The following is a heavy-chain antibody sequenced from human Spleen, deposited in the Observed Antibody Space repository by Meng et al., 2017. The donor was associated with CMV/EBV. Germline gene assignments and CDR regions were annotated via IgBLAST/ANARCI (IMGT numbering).Heavy chain of an antibody. CDR3: ARYRDYFHGMDV. Sequence: ASVKVSCKASGYTFNSYDINWVRQATGQGLEWMGWINPNSGYTAYAQKFQGRVTMTRDTATTTAYMELSSLVSEDTAVYHCARYRDYFHGMDVWGQGTTVTVSS. V-gene: IGHV1-8*01. D-gene: IGHD4-17*01. J-gene: IGHJ6*02. CDR1: GYTFNSYD. CDR2: INPNSGYT.